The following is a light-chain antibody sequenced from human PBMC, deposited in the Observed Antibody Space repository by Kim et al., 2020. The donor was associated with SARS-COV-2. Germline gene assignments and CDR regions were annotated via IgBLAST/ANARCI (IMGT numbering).Light chain of an antibody. J-gene: IGLJ2*01. V-gene: IGLV1-47*01. Sequence: ELTQPPSASGTPGQRVSISCSGSRSNIGDNYVYWYQHLPGTAPKLLIYRDSQRPSGVPDRFSGSKSGSSASLAISGLRSADEADYYCAAWDDRLSGVVFGGGTKLTVL. CDR3: AAWDDRLSGVV. CDR1: RSNIGDNY. CDR2: RDS.